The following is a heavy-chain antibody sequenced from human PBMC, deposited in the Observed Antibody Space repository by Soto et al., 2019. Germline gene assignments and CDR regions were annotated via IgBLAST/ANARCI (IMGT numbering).Heavy chain of an antibody. CDR3: ARDGGYRNAYYYYGMDV. V-gene: IGHV3-48*02. J-gene: IGHJ6*02. Sequence: GGSLRLSCAASGFTFSSYSMNWVRQAPGKGLEWVSYISSSSSTIYYADSVKGRFTISRDNAKNSLYLQMNSLRDEDTAVYYCARDGGYRNAYYYYGMDVWGQGTTVTVSS. CDR1: GFTFSSYS. CDR2: ISSSSSTI. D-gene: IGHD5-18*01.